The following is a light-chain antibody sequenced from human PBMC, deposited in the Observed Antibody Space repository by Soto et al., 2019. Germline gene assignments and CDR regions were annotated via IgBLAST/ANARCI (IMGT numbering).Light chain of an antibody. CDR3: QYYDNPPI. V-gene: IGKV3-20*01. J-gene: IGKJ1*01. CDR1: QSINSNY. Sequence: DIVLTPSPVTLSLSPGARATLSCRASQSINSNYLVWHQQQPGQAPSLLIYGASTRAAGITDRFSGSGSGTEFTLTISRLAPEDFAVYYCQYYDNPPIVGHGTKGDIK. CDR2: GAS.